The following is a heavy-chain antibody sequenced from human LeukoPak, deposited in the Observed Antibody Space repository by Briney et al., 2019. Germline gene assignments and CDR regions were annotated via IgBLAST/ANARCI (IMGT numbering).Heavy chain of an antibody. Sequence: VGSLRLSSAPSGFTFRTSWMTCVCQAPGKGLEWVANINLDGSQKYYVDSVNGRFTASRDNGKNSLYLEMNNLRIEDTAVYYCATDRGPNTFDHWGQGTLITVSS. CDR2: INLDGSQK. V-gene: IGHV3-7*01. D-gene: IGHD1/OR15-1a*01. J-gene: IGHJ4*02. CDR1: GFTFRTSW. CDR3: ATDRGPNTFDH.